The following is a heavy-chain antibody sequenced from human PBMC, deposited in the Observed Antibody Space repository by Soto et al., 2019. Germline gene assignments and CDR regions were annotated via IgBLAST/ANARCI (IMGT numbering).Heavy chain of an antibody. V-gene: IGHV3-43*01. CDR3: AKDISKSGGYDYYYYYYGMDV. D-gene: IGHD5-12*01. Sequence: GGSLRLSCAASGFTFDDYTMHWVRQAPGKGLEWVSLISWDGGSTYYADSVKGRFTISRDNSKNSLYLQMNSLRTEDTALYYCAKDISKSGGYDYYYYYYGMDVWGQGTTVTVSS. J-gene: IGHJ6*02. CDR1: GFTFDDYT. CDR2: ISWDGGST.